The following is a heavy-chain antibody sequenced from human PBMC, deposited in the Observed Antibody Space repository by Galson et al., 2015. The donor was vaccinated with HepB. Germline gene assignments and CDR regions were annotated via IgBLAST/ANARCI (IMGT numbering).Heavy chain of an antibody. Sequence: SLRLSCAASGFTFSSYAMSWVRQAPGKGLEWVSSISGSGVSTYYADSVRGRFTISRDNSKNTLYLQMNSLRAEDTAVYFCAEGLQPRSYMDVWGKGTTVTVSS. J-gene: IGHJ6*03. CDR1: GFTFSSYA. CDR3: AEGLQPRSYMDV. CDR2: ISGSGVST. V-gene: IGHV3-23*01. D-gene: IGHD1-14*01.